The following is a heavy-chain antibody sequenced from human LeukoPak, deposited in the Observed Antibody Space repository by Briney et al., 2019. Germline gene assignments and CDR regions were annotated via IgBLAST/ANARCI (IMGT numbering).Heavy chain of an antibody. J-gene: IGHJ4*02. V-gene: IGHV3-33*01. D-gene: IGHD6-6*01. CDR3: ARSERTYSSSCIDY. CDR2: IWYDGSNK. Sequence: GGSLRLSCAASGFTFSSYGMHWVRQAPGKGLEWVAVIWYDGSNKYYADSVKGRFTISRDNSKNTLYLRMNSLRAEDTAVYYCARSERTYSSSCIDYWGQGTLVTVSS. CDR1: GFTFSSYG.